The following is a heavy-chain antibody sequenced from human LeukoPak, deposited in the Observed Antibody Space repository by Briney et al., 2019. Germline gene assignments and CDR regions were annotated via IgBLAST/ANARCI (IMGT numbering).Heavy chain of an antibody. V-gene: IGHV4-30-2*01. CDR1: GGSISSGGYS. CDR2: IYHSGST. D-gene: IGHD1-26*01. Sequence: SETLSLTCAVSGGSISSGGYSWSWIRQPPGKGLEWIGYIYHSGSTYYNPSLKSRVTISVDTSKNQFSLKLSSVTAADTAVYYCARVRRVGATPFRVVGYYFDYWGQGTLVTVSS. J-gene: IGHJ4*02. CDR3: ARVRRVGATPFRVVGYYFDY.